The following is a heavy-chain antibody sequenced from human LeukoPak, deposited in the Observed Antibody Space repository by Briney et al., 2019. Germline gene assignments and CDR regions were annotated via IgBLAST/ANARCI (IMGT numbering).Heavy chain of an antibody. D-gene: IGHD4-17*01. CDR2: IGTAGDT. CDR1: GFAFSSYD. J-gene: IGHJ4*02. Sequence: GGSLRLSCAASGFAFSSYDMHWVRQATGKGLEWVSAIGTAGDTYYPGSVKGRFTISRDNAKNSLYLQMNSLRAEDTAVYYRARDKTVTTSLDHWGQGTLVTVSS. CDR3: ARDKTVTTSLDH. V-gene: IGHV3-13*04.